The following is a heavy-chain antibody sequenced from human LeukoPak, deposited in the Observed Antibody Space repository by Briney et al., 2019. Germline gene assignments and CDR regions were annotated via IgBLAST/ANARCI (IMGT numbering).Heavy chain of an antibody. CDR1: GFTFSSYA. D-gene: IGHD5-24*01. V-gene: IGHV3-23*01. CDR2: LSASGGST. Sequence: SGGSLRLSCAASGFTFSSYAMSWVRQAPGKGLEWVSSLSASGGSTYYADSVKGRFTISRDNSKNTLYLQMNSLRAEDTAVYYCSKKGSEMGSKHFDYWGQGTLVTVSS. CDR3: SKKGSEMGSKHFDY. J-gene: IGHJ4*02.